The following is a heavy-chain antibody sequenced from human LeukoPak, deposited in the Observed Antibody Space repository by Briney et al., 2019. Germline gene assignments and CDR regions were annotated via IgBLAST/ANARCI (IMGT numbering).Heavy chain of an antibody. CDR2: IKQDGSEK. CDR3: ARDSHNNYYDSSGGTPLDY. J-gene: IGHJ4*02. V-gene: IGHV3-7*01. D-gene: IGHD3-22*01. CDR1: GFTFSSYW. Sequence: PGGSLRLSCAASGFTFSSYWMSWVRQAPGKGLEWVANIKQDGSEKYYVDSVKGRFTISRNNAKNSLYLQMNSLRAEDTAVYYRARDSHNNYYDSSGGTPLDYWGQGTLVTVSS.